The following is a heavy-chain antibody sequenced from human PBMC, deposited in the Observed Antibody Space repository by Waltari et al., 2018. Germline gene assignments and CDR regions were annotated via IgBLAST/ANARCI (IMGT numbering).Heavy chain of an antibody. CDR1: GGSISSHY. V-gene: IGHV4-59*11. CDR2: IYYSGST. CDR3: ASHIVVVAPFDL. J-gene: IGHJ2*01. D-gene: IGHD2-15*01. Sequence: QVQLQESGPGLVKPSETLSLTCTVSGGSISSHYWRWIRQPPGKGLEWIGYIYYSGSTNYNPSLKSRVTISVDTSKNQFSLKLSSVTAADTAVYYCASHIVVVAPFDLWGRGTLVTVSS.